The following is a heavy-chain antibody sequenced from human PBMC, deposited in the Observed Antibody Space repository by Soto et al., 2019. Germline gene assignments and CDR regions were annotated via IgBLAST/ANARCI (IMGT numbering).Heavy chain of an antibody. J-gene: IGHJ4*02. D-gene: IGHD2-2*01. CDR1: GFTFSSYA. V-gene: IGHV3-30-3*01. Sequence: PGGSLRLSCAASGFTFSSYAMHWVRQAPGKGLEWVAVISYDGSNKYYADSVKGRFTISRDNSKNTLYLQMNSLRAEDTAVYYCASVPLYWGQGTLVTVSS. CDR2: ISYDGSNK. CDR3: ASVPLY.